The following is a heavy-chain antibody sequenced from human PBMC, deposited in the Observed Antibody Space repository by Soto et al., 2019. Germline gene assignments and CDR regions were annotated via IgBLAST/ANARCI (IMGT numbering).Heavy chain of an antibody. CDR1: GYTFTSYY. CDR2: INPSGGST. D-gene: IGHD3-3*01. V-gene: IGHV1-46*01. Sequence: ASVKVSCKASGYTFTSYYMHWVRQAPGQGLEWMGIINPSGGSTSYAQKFQGRVTMTRDTSTSTVYMELSSLRSEDTAVYYCARAITISGGRLFHWFDPWGQGTLVTVSS. J-gene: IGHJ5*02. CDR3: ARAITISGGRLFHWFDP.